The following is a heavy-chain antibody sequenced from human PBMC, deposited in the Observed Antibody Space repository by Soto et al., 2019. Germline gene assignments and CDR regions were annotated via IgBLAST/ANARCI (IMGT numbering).Heavy chain of an antibody. D-gene: IGHD5-12*01. CDR3: ARNVPEFSGHALNWFDS. V-gene: IGHV1-18*01. J-gene: IGHJ5*01. Sequence: QIQLVQSGAEVKKPGASVKVSCKASGYTFNNYGMSWVRQAPGQGLEWVGWIGPNNVKTNYAQKFQGRVTMTSDTSTSTRYMEVRSLRPDDTAVYYCARNVPEFSGHALNWFDSWGQGTLVTVSS. CDR1: GYTFNNYG. CDR2: IGPNNVKT.